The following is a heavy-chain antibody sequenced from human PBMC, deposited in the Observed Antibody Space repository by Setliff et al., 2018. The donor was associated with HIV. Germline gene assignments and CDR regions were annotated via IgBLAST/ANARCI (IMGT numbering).Heavy chain of an antibody. CDR2: IIPVIPLS. Sequence: SVKVSCKASGGPFTSYTFAWVRQAPGQGLEWMGGIIPVIPLSKYAQKFQGRLTITTDESTSTAYMEMSSLTSEDTAIYYCASLEGLEKTRGEESDSWGQGTLVTVSS. CDR3: ASLEGLEKTRGEESDS. V-gene: IGHV1-69*16. D-gene: IGHD3-3*01. J-gene: IGHJ4*02. CDR1: GGPFTSYT.